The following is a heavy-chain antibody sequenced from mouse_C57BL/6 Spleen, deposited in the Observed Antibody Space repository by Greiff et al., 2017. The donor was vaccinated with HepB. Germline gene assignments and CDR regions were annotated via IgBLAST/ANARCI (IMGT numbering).Heavy chain of an antibody. CDR3: ARHIYYDYGAAMDY. CDR2: IWSDGST. J-gene: IGHJ4*01. Sequence: VKLQESGPGLVAPSQSLSITCTVSGFSLTSYGVHWVRQPPGKGLEWLVVIWSDGSTTYNSALKSRLSISKDNSKSQVFLKMNSLQTDDTAMYYCARHIYYDYGAAMDYWGQGTSVTVSS. CDR1: GFSLTSYG. V-gene: IGHV2-6-1*01. D-gene: IGHD2-4*01.